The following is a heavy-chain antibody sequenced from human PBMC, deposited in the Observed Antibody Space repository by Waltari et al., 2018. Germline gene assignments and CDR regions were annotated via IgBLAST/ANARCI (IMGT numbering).Heavy chain of an antibody. Sequence: QVQLQESGPGLVKPSETLSLTCTVSGGSISSHYWSWIRQPPGKGLEWIGYIYYSGSTNYNPSLKSLVTISVDTSKNQFSLKLSSVTAADTAVYYCAREGGVAVAGPLGMDVWGQGTTVTVSS. CDR3: AREGGVAVAGPLGMDV. J-gene: IGHJ6*02. CDR1: GGSISSHY. V-gene: IGHV4-59*11. D-gene: IGHD6-19*01. CDR2: IYYSGST.